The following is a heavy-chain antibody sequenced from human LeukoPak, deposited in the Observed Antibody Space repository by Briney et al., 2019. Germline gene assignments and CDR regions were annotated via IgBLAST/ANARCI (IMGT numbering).Heavy chain of an antibody. J-gene: IGHJ3*02. CDR3: ATYPDIVVVPAANDAFDI. D-gene: IGHD2-2*01. Sequence: PSETLSLTCTVSGGSISSSSYYWGWIRQPPGKGLEWIGSIYYSGSTYYNPSLRSRVTISVDTSKNQFSLKLSSVTAADTAVYYCATYPDIVVVPAANDAFDIWGQGTMVTVSS. CDR1: GGSISSSSYY. V-gene: IGHV4-39*01. CDR2: IYYSGST.